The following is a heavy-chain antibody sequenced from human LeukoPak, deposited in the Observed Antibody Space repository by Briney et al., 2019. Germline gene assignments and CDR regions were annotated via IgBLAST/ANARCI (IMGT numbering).Heavy chain of an antibody. CDR3: ARDPPTQYYYDSSGYYAKGYFDY. Sequence: ASVKVSCKASGGTFSSCGISWVRQAPGQGLEWMGRIIPILDIANYAQKFRGRVTITADKSTSTVYMELSSLRSEDTAVYYCARDPPTQYYYDSSGYYAKGYFDYWGQGTLVTVSS. V-gene: IGHV1-69*04. CDR2: IIPILDIA. CDR1: GGTFSSCG. J-gene: IGHJ4*02. D-gene: IGHD3-22*01.